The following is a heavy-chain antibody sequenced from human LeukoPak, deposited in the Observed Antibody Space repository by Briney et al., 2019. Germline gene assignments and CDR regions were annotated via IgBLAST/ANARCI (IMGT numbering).Heavy chain of an antibody. Sequence: NSSETLSPTCGVSGYSISSGYQWAWIRQSPGKGLEWIGSIYHSGSAHYNPSLKSRVTISVETSKNQFSLNMYSVTAADTAVYYCARDPRWLTPDCTSTSCYENYFDPWGQGTLVTVSS. CDR3: ARDPRWLTPDCTSTSCYENYFDP. CDR2: IYHSGSA. J-gene: IGHJ5*02. V-gene: IGHV4-38-2*02. D-gene: IGHD2-2*01. CDR1: GYSISSGYQ.